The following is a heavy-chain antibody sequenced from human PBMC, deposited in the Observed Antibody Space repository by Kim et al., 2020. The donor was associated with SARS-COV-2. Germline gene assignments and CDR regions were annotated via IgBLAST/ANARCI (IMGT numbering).Heavy chain of an antibody. CDR2: INTNTGNP. V-gene: IGHV7-4-1*02. CDR3: SSAAVAGTWDY. Sequence: ASVKVSCKASGYTFTTYAMNWVRQAPGQGLEWVGWINTNTGNPTYAQGFIVRFVFSLDTSVSTAYLQISSLTAEDTSVYYCSSAAVAGTWDYWGHGTLVT. J-gene: IGHJ4*01. CDR1: GYTFTTYA. D-gene: IGHD6-19*01.